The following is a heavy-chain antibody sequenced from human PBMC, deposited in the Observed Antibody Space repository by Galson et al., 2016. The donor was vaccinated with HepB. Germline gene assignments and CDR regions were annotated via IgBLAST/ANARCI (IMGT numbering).Heavy chain of an antibody. CDR3: VKDRAGFYAFDI. J-gene: IGHJ3*02. CDR1: GFTFSKYA. V-gene: IGHV3-64*05. Sequence: SLRLSCAASGFTFSKYAMHWVRQAPGKGLEYVSGINDNGSRKHYGDSVKGRCTISRDDFKNTVYVQMNSLTTEDTAVYYCVKDRAGFYAFDIWGQGTMVTVSS. D-gene: IGHD6-19*01. CDR2: INDNGSRK.